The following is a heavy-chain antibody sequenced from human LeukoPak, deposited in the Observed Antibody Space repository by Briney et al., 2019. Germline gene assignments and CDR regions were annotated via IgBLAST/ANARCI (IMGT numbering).Heavy chain of an antibody. V-gene: IGHV4-59*08. D-gene: IGHD2-2*01. CDR3: ARQSTSIVVVPAAMGWFDP. J-gene: IGHJ5*02. Sequence: SETLSLTCTVSGGSISSYYWSWIRQPPGKGLEWIGYIYYSGSTNYNPSLKSRVTISVDTSKNQFSLKLSSVTAADTAVYYCARQSTSIVVVPAAMGWFDPWGQGTLVTVSS. CDR2: IYYSGST. CDR1: GGSISSYY.